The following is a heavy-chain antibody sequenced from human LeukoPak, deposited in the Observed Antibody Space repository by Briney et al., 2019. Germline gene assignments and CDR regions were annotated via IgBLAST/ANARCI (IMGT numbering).Heavy chain of an antibody. J-gene: IGHJ4*02. CDR2: ISSGGNT. D-gene: IGHD5-12*01. Sequence: PGGSLRLSCAASGFTVTSNYMTWVRQAPGKGLEWDSVISSGGNTYYADSVKGRFTISRDNSKNTVYLQMSGLRAEDTAVYYCAREVRGYYFNYWGQGTLVTAPS. CDR1: GFTVTSNY. CDR3: AREVRGYYFNY. V-gene: IGHV3-53*01.